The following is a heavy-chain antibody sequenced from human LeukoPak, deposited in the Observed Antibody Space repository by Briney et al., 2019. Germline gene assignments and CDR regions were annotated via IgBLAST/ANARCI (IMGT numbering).Heavy chain of an antibody. V-gene: IGHV3-15*01. CDR3: TTDWIGAVAGIP. Sequence: GGSLRLSCAASGFTFSSYSMNWVRQAPGKGLEWVGRIKSKTDGGTTDYAAPVKGRFTISRDDSKNTLYLQMNSLKIEDTAVYYCTTDWIGAVAGIPWGQGTLVTVSS. CDR1: GFTFSSYS. J-gene: IGHJ5*02. D-gene: IGHD6-19*01. CDR2: IKSKTDGGTT.